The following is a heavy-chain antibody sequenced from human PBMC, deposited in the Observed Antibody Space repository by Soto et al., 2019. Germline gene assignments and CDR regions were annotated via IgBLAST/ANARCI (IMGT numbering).Heavy chain of an antibody. V-gene: IGHV4-30-4*01. D-gene: IGHD1-26*01. CDR2: ISYSGST. Sequence: SETLSLTCTVFCCSLSSGGFYWSLIRQHPGTGLEWIGHISYSGSTYYNTSLKSRVTISVDTSKNQFSLKLSSVTAADTAVYYCARRYGGNLDYWGQGTLVNVSS. CDR3: ARRYGGNLDY. CDR1: CCSLSSGGFY. J-gene: IGHJ4*02.